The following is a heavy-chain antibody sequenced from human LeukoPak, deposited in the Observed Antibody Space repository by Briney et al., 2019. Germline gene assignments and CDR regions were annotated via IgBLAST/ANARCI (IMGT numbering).Heavy chain of an antibody. CDR3: ARDSWDWNQNWFDP. CDR2: INTNTGNP. D-gene: IGHD1-1*01. CDR1: GYTFTSFA. V-gene: IGHV7-4-1*02. J-gene: IGHJ5*02. Sequence: ASVKVSCKASGYTFTSFAMNWVRQAPGQGLEWMGWINTNTGNPTYAQGFTGRFVFSLDTSVSTAYLQISSLKAEDTAVYYCARDSWDWNQNWFDPWGQGTLVTVSS.